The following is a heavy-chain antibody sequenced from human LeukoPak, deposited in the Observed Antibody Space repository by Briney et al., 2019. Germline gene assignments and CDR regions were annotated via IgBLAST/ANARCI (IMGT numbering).Heavy chain of an antibody. J-gene: IGHJ2*01. V-gene: IGHV3-21*01. CDR1: GFTFSRYS. CDR3: AGSYTIVCEPREGDYWYFDL. D-gene: IGHD3-10*01. Sequence: GGSLRLSCAASGFTFSRYSMNWVRQAPGKGLEWVSSISTGSTYIYYTDSVKGRFTIFRDNAKNSVYLQMNSLRFEYTAVYYCAGSYTIVCEPREGDYWYFDLWGRGTLVTVSS. CDR2: ISTGSTYI.